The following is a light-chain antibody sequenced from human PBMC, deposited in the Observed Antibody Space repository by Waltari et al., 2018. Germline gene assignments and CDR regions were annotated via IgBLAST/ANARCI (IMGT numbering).Light chain of an antibody. CDR2: AAS. CDR1: QSTINY. Sequence: DIQMTQSPSSLSVSVGDRVTIPCRASQSTINYLNWYQQKPGKAPKLLIYAASTLKSGVPSRFSGSGSGTDFTLTISSLQPEDFATYYCQESFSTPPMYKFGQGTKLDIK. V-gene: IGKV1-39*01. CDR3: QESFSTPPMYK. J-gene: IGKJ2*01.